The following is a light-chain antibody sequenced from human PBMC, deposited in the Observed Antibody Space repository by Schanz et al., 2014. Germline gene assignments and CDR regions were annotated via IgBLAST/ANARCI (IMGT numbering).Light chain of an antibody. CDR2: ANN. V-gene: IGLV1-40*01. CDR1: SSNIGAGYD. Sequence: QSVLTQPPSVSGAPGQRVTISCTGSSSNIGAGYDVHWYQQLPGTAPKLLIYANNIRPSGVPDRFSGSKSGTSASLAITGLQAEDEGDYYCHSYDSFLSAVVFGGGTKLTVL. CDR3: HSYDSFLSAVV. J-gene: IGLJ2*01.